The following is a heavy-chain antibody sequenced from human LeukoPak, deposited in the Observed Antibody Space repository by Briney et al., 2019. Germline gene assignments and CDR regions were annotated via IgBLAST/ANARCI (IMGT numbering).Heavy chain of an antibody. D-gene: IGHD2-21*01. J-gene: IGHJ4*02. CDR1: GGSFSGYY. CDR2: INHSGST. CDR3: ARGRGVSY. Sequence: KPSETLSLTCAVCGGSFSGYYWSWIRQPPGKGLEWIGEINHSGSTNYNPSLKSRVTISVDTSKNQFSLKLSSVTAADTAVYYCARGRGVSYWGQGTLVTVSS. V-gene: IGHV4-34*01.